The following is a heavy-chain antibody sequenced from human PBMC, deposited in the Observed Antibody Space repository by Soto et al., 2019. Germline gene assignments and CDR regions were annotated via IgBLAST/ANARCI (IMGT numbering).Heavy chain of an antibody. V-gene: IGHV4-61*01. CDR3: ARTTAVPNTLRSRYFFDY. D-gene: IGHD4-17*01. CDR2: VYYSGTT. Sequence: SETLSLTCSFSGGSVSDKTYYWSWIRQPPGKRLEWIGYVYYSGTTNYNPSLKSRVTISVDLSKSRFSLRLSSVTTADTALYYCARTTAVPNTLRSRYFFDYWGQGTLVTV. J-gene: IGHJ4*02. CDR1: GGSVSDKTYY.